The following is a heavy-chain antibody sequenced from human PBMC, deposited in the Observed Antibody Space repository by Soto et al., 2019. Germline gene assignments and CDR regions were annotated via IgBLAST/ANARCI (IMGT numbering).Heavy chain of an antibody. D-gene: IGHD6-25*01. J-gene: IGHJ4*02. V-gene: IGHV1-69*06. CDR2: IIPVFGPA. Sequence: QVQLVQSGAEVRKPGSSVKVSCKASGVTYNTFAVSWVRQAPGQGLEWMGGIIPVFGPAFYAQKFQGRVTITADKSTSTAYLELTSLRSEDTAVYYCVRAAKRYFDYWGQGTLVTVSS. CDR1: GVTYNTFA. CDR3: VRAAKRYFDY.